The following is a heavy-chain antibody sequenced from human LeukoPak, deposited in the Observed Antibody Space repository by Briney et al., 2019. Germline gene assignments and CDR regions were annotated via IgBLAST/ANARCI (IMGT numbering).Heavy chain of an antibody. CDR3: ARNQKLRFLEWLPEGDAFDI. CDR1: GYTFTGYY. D-gene: IGHD3-3*01. CDR2: IIPILGIA. Sequence: SVKVSCKASGYTFTGYYMHWVRQAPGQGLEWMGRIIPILGIANYAQKFQGRVTITADKSTSTAYMELSSLRSEDTAVYYCARNQKLRFLEWLPEGDAFDIWGQGTMVTVSS. J-gene: IGHJ3*02. V-gene: IGHV1-69*02.